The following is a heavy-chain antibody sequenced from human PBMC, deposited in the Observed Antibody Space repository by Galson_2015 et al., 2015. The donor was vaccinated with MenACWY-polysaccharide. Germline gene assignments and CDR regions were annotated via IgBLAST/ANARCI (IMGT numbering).Heavy chain of an antibody. CDR1: GFTFSSYA. CDR3: ARLAVDNYFDY. J-gene: IGHJ4*02. CDR2: IYSGGST. D-gene: IGHD6-19*01. V-gene: IGHV3-66*01. Sequence: SLRLSCAASGFTFSSYAMHWVRQAPGKGLEWVSVIYSGGSTYYADSVKGRFTISRDNSKNTLYLQMNSLRAEDTALYYCARLAVDNYFDYWGQGTLVAVSS.